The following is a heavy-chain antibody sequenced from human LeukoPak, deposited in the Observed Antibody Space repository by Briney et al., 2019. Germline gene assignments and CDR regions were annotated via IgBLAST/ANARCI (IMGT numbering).Heavy chain of an antibody. CDR2: IYYSGST. V-gene: IGHV4-59*11. D-gene: IGHD2-2*02. CDR1: GGSISSHY. CDR3: ARRNRVRGYCSSTSCYRYYYYYMDV. Sequence: SETLSLTCTVSGGSISSHYWSWIRQPPGKGLEWIGYIYYSGSTNYNPSLKSRVTIPVDTSKNQFSLKLSSVTAADTAVYYCARRNRVRGYCSSTSCYRYYYYYMDVWGKGTTVTVSS. J-gene: IGHJ6*03.